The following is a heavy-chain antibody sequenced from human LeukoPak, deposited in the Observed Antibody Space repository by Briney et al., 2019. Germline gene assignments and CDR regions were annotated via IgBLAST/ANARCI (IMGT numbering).Heavy chain of an antibody. CDR3: ATSHDSAGNT. Sequence: QSGGSLRLSCAASGFTFSSYWMSRVRQAPGKGLEWVANIIGDGSAKYYVDSVKGRFTISRDNAKNSLYLQMSSLRVEDTAVYYCATSHDSAGNTWGQGTLVTVSS. CDR2: IIGDGSAK. J-gene: IGHJ5*02. V-gene: IGHV3-7*01. CDR1: GFTFSSYW. D-gene: IGHD2-15*01.